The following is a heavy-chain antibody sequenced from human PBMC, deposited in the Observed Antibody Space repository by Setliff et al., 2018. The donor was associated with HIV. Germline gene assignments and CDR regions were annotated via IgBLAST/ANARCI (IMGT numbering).Heavy chain of an antibody. CDR1: GASISGHY. CDR2: VYYNGIT. Sequence: SETLSLTCTVPGASISGHYWTWIRQPPGKGLEWIGYVYYNGITNYNPSLKSRVTISLDTSNSQFSLKLSSLTAADTAVYYCARVSYYGSFYYNYYMDVWGKGTTVTVSS. J-gene: IGHJ6*03. CDR3: ARVSYYGSFYYNYYMDV. V-gene: IGHV4-59*11. D-gene: IGHD3-10*01.